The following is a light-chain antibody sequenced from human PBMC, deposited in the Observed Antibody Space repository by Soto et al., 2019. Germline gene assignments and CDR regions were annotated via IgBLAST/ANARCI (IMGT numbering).Light chain of an antibody. CDR1: QTIMTY. CDR2: AAS. J-gene: IGKJ1*01. CDR3: QQSYNSPQT. V-gene: IGKV1-39*01. Sequence: DIQMTQSPSSLSASVGDRVTITCRASQTIMTYLNWYQLKPGKPPRLLIYAASSLQSGVPSRFSGSGSGTDFTLTISSLPPEDFATYSCQQSYNSPQTFGQGTKVDIK.